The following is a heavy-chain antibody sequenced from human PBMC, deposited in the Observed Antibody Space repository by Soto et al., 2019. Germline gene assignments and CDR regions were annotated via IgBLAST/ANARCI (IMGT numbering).Heavy chain of an antibody. D-gene: IGHD4-17*01. CDR1: GFTFSSYW. V-gene: IGHV3-74*01. CDR2: INSDGSST. J-gene: IGHJ4*02. Sequence: QPGGSLRLSCAASGFTFSSYWMHWVRQAPGKGLVWVSRINSDGSSTSYADSVKGRFTISRDNAKNTLYLQMNSLRAEDTAVYYCARESGSGYGDYVFFDYWGQGTLVTVSS. CDR3: ARESGSGYGDYVFFDY.